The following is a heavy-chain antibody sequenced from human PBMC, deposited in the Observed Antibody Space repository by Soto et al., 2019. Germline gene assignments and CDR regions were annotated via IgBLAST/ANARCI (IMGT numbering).Heavy chain of an antibody. Sequence: PGGSLRLSCAASGFTFSNAWMSWVRQAPGKGLEWVGRIKSKTDGGTTDYAAPVKGRFTISRDDSKNTLYLQMNSLRDEDTAVYYCAAQREVIVLVPAAGYYGMDVWGQGTTVTVSS. CDR1: GFTFSNAW. CDR3: AAQREVIVLVPAAGYYGMDV. CDR2: IKSKTDGGTT. V-gene: IGHV3-15*01. D-gene: IGHD2-2*01. J-gene: IGHJ6*02.